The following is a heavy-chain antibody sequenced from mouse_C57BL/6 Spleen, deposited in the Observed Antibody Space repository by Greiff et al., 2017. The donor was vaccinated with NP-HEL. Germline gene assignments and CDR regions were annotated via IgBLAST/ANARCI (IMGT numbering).Heavy chain of an antibody. CDR1: GFTFSSYG. Sequence: EVQLVESGGDLVKPGGSLKLSCAASGFTFSSYGMSWVRQTPDKRLEWVATISSGGSYTYYPDSVKGRFTISRDNAKNTLYLQLSSLKSEDTAMYYCARDYGSSYSSYWYFDVWGTGTTVTVSS. CDR3: ARDYGSSYSSYWYFDV. V-gene: IGHV5-6*01. J-gene: IGHJ1*03. CDR2: ISSGGSYT. D-gene: IGHD1-1*01.